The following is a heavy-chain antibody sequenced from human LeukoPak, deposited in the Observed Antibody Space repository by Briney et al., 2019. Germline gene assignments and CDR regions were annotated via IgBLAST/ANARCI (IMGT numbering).Heavy chain of an antibody. V-gene: IGHV3-74*03. CDR1: GFTFNSYA. D-gene: IGHD2-15*01. CDR2: INRYSSLT. J-gene: IGHJ4*02. CDR3: ARRYCSGGTCYFDY. Sequence: HPGGSLRLSCAPSGFTFNSYAMHWVRRATGKGLVWVSRINRYSSLTTSADSVKGRFTISRDNAKTTLYLQMNSLRAEDTAVYYCARRYCSGGTCYFDYWGQGTLVTVSS.